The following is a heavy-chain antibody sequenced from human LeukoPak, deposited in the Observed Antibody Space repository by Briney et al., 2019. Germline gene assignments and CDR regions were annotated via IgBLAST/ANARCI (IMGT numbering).Heavy chain of an antibody. CDR1: GYSISSGYY. J-gene: IGHJ4*02. D-gene: IGHD3-22*01. V-gene: IGHV4-38-2*01. CDR2: IYHSGST. Sequence: SETLSLTCAVSGYSISSGYYWGWIRQPPGKGLEWIGSIYHSGSTYYNPSLKSRVTISVDTSKNQFSLKLSSVTAADTAVYYCARSGRPIYYYDSSGYSRFDYWGQGTLVTVSS. CDR3: ARSGRPIYYYDSSGYSRFDY.